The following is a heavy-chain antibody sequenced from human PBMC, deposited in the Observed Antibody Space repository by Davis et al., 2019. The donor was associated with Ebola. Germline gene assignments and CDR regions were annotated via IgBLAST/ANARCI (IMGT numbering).Heavy chain of an antibody. CDR3: ARETQAYYYDSSGYYTRGAFDI. CDR2: INPNSGGT. V-gene: IGHV1-2*04. CDR1: GYTFTGYY. D-gene: IGHD3-22*01. Sequence: ASVKVSCKASGYTFTGYYMHWVRQAPGQGLEWMGWINPNSGGTNYAQKFQGWVTMTRDTSISTAYMELSRLRSDDTAVYYCARETQAYYYDSSGYYTRGAFDIWGQGTMVTVSS. J-gene: IGHJ3*02.